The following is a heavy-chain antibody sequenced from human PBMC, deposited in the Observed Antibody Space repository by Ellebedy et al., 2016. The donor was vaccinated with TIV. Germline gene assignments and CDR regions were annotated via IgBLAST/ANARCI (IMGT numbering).Heavy chain of an antibody. V-gene: IGHV1-3*01. J-gene: IGHJ5*02. D-gene: IGHD3-16*01. CDR3: KRGSGSSSGPLWGS. CDR2: INPKTGNT. Sequence: ASVKVSCXASGYTFTTYPLHWVRQAPGHRPEWMGWINPKTGNTRYSQTFQGRVTITRDTSATTVYMELTSPMSEDTAVYYCKRGSGSSSGPLWGSWGQGTLVNVSS. CDR1: GYTFTTYP.